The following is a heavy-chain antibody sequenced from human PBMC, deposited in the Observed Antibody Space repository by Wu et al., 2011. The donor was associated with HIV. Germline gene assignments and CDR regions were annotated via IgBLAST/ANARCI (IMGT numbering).Heavy chain of an antibody. Sequence: VQLVESGGGLVQPGGSLRLSCAASGFTFSSYEMNWVRQAPGKGLEWVSYISSSGSTIYYADSVKGRFTISRDNAKNSLYLQMNSLRAEDTAVYYCARESAPIQLWLERAPLLYDYWARERWSPSP. CDR2: ISSSGSTI. D-gene: IGHD5-18*01. CDR1: GFTFSSYE. CDR3: ARESAPIQLWLERAPLLYDY. J-gene: IGHJ4*02. V-gene: IGHV3-48*03.